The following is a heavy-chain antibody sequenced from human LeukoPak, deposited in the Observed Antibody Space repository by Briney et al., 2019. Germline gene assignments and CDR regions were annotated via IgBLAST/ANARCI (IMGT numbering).Heavy chain of an antibody. J-gene: IGHJ6*02. CDR3: VRQYSSGWTYYYGMDV. CDR1: GDSFSSNSGA. Sequence: SQTLSLTCAISGDSFSSNSGAWHWIRQSPSRGLEWLGRTYYRSKWYNDYAESVKSRIIVNPDTSKNQFSLQLNSVTPEDTAVYYCVRQYSSGWTYYYGMDVWGQGTTVTVSS. D-gene: IGHD6-19*01. CDR2: TYYRSKWYN. V-gene: IGHV6-1*01.